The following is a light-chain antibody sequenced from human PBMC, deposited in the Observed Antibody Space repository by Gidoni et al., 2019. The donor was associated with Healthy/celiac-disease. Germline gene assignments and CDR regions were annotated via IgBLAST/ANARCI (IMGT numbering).Light chain of an antibody. CDR3: QAWDSSTAVV. CDR1: KLGDQY. CDR2: QDS. J-gene: IGLJ2*01. Sequence: SYELTQPPSVSVSPGQTASITCSGDKLGDQYACWYQQKPGQSPVLVSYQDSKRPSGIPERFSGSNSGNTATRTISGTQAMDEADYYGQAWDSSTAVVFGGGTKLTVL. V-gene: IGLV3-1*01.